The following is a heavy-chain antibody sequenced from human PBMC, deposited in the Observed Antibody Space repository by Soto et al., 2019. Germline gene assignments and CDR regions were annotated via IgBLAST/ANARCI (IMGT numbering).Heavy chain of an antibody. Sequence: SVKVSCKASGGTFSSYAISWVRQAPGQGREWMGGIIPIFGTANYAQKFQGRVTITADESTSTAYMELSSLRSEDTAVYYCARDLVPAGNYYYYGMDVWGQGXTVTVSS. CDR1: GGTFSSYA. V-gene: IGHV1-69*13. CDR3: ARDLVPAGNYYYYGMDV. D-gene: IGHD2-2*01. CDR2: IIPIFGTA. J-gene: IGHJ6*02.